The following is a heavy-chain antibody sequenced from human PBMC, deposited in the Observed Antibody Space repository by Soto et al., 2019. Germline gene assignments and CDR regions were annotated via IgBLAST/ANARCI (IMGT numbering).Heavy chain of an antibody. V-gene: IGHV1-69*06. CDR1: GYTFTSYG. Sequence: SVKVSCKASGYTFTSYGISWVRQAPGQGLEWMGGIIPIFGTANYAQKFQGRVTITADKSTSTAYMELSSLRSEDTAVYYCASPYYYDSSGPLFPFDYWGQGTLVTVSS. CDR3: ASPYYYDSSGPLFPFDY. D-gene: IGHD3-22*01. J-gene: IGHJ4*02. CDR2: IIPIFGTA.